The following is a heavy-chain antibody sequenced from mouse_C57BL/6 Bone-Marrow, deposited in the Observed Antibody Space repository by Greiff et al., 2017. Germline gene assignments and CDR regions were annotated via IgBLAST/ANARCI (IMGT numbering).Heavy chain of an antibody. D-gene: IGHD3-2*01. Sequence: EVQLVESGGGLVQPGGSLRLSCATSGFTFTAYYMSWVRQPPGKALEWLGFIRNKANGYTTEYSASVKGRFTISRDNSQSILYLQMNTLRAEDSATYYCARDSRQPYARDYWGQGTSAIVSS. CDR1: GFTFTAYY. J-gene: IGHJ4*01. CDR3: ARDSRQPYARDY. V-gene: IGHV7-3*02. CDR2: IRNKANGYTT.